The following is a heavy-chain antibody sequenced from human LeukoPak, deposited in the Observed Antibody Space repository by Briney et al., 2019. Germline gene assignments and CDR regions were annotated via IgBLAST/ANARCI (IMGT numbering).Heavy chain of an antibody. CDR2: ISGSGGST. CDR3: AKDRNSLIVGVMRY. D-gene: IGHD1-26*01. Sequence: GGSLRHSCAASGFTFSSYAMGWVRQAPGKGLEWVSAISGSGGSTYYADSVKGRFTISRDNSKNTLYLQMNSLRAEDTAVYYCAKDRNSLIVGVMRYWGQGTLVTVSS. CDR1: GFTFSSYA. V-gene: IGHV3-23*01. J-gene: IGHJ4*02.